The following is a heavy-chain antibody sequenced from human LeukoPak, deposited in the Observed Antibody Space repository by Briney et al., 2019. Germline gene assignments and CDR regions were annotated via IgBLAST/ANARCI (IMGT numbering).Heavy chain of an antibody. V-gene: IGHV3-15*01. CDR2: IKSKTRGGTT. J-gene: IGHJ4*02. CDR1: GFTFGDYA. D-gene: IGHD6-13*01. CDR3: TTSIAAGIDY. Sequence: GGSLRLSCTASGFTFGDYAMSWFRQAPGKGLEWVGRIKSKTRGGTTDYAAPVKGRFTISRDDSKNTLYLQMNSLKTEDTAVYYCTTSIAAGIDYWGQGTLVTVSS.